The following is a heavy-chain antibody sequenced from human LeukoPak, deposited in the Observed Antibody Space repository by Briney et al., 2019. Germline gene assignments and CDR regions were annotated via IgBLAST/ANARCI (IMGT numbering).Heavy chain of an antibody. J-gene: IGHJ4*02. CDR3: ARVTWGALLDY. Sequence: SQTLSLTCAVSGGSISSGGYSWSWIRQPPGKGLEWIGYIYHSGSTYYNPSLKSRVTISVDRSKNQFSLKLSSVTAADTAVHYCARVTWGALLDYWGQGTLVTVSS. V-gene: IGHV4-30-2*01. CDR2: IYHSGST. CDR1: GGSISSGGYS. D-gene: IGHD3-16*01.